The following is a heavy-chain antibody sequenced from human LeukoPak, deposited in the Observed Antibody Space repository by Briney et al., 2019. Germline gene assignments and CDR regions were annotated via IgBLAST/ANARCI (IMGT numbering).Heavy chain of an antibody. CDR3: ARGNNYYDSSGYRTPLYNWFDP. J-gene: IGHJ5*02. V-gene: IGHV1-2*02. CDR1: GYTFTGYY. CDR2: INPNSGGT. D-gene: IGHD3-22*01. Sequence: GASVKVSCKASGYTFTGYYMHWVRQAPGQGLEWMGWINPNSGGTNYAQKFQGRVTMTRDTSISTAYMELSRLRSDDTAVYYCARGNNYYDSSGYRTPLYNWFDPWGQGTLVTVSS.